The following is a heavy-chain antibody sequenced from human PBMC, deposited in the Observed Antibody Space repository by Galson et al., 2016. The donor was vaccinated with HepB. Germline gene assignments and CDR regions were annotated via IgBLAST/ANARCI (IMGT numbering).Heavy chain of an antibody. Sequence: SLRLSCAASGFNFTNAWMSWVRQAPGKGLEWVGRIKRKYDGGTTDYAAPVKGRFTISRDDSNNTLYLQMNSLKTEDTAVYYCATPRAVRGVIISDWGQGTLVIVSS. D-gene: IGHD3-10*01. V-gene: IGHV3-15*01. CDR3: ATPRAVRGVIISD. CDR2: IKRKYDGGTT. J-gene: IGHJ4*02. CDR1: GFNFTNAW.